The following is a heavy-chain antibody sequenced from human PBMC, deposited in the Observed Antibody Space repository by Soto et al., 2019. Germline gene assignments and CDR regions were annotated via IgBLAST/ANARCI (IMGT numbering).Heavy chain of an antibody. CDR2: IYYSGST. V-gene: IGHV4-31*03. CDR1: GGSISSGGYY. D-gene: IGHD5-18*01. CDR3: ARDYRRGYSYGGGWFDP. J-gene: IGHJ5*02. Sequence: SETLSLTCTVSGGSISSGGYYWSWIRQHPGKGLEWIGYIYYSGSTYYNPSLKSRVTISVDTSKNQFSLKLSSVTAADTAVYYCARDYRRGYSYGGGWFDPWGQGTLVTVSS.